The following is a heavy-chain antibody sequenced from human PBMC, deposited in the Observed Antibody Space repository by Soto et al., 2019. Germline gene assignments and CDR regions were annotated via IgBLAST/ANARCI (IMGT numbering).Heavy chain of an antibody. CDR1: GASISSSY. Sequence: SETLSLTCTVSGASISSSYWSWIRQSPERGLEWIAYVYHTGATNYNPSLKGRVTISLDTSKGQFSLNLTSLTTADTAVYFCARGGNRYSNVASGVGGFDYWGQG. J-gene: IGHJ4*02. CDR3: ARGGNRYSNVASGVGGFDY. D-gene: IGHD5-12*01. CDR2: VYHTGAT. V-gene: IGHV4-59*01.